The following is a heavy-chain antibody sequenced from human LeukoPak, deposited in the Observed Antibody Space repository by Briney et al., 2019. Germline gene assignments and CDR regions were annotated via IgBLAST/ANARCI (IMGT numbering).Heavy chain of an antibody. Sequence: SETLSLTCIVSGGSISSYYWNWIRQPAGKGLEWIGYISYSGSTNYNPSLKSRVTISVDTSKSQFSLKLSSVTAADTAVYYCARGYSYVYFDYWGQGTLVTVSS. J-gene: IGHJ4*02. CDR3: ARGYSYVYFDY. D-gene: IGHD5-18*01. CDR2: ISYSGST. CDR1: GGSISSYY. V-gene: IGHV4-59*01.